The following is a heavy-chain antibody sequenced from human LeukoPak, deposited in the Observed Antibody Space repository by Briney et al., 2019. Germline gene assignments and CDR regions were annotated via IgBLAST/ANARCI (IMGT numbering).Heavy chain of an antibody. Sequence: GASVTVSCKASGGTFSSYAISWVRQAPGQGLEWMGRIIPILGIANYAQKFQGRVTITADKSTSTAYMELSSLRSEDTAVYYCARDSKEYSSGWYPFDYWGQGTLVTVSS. J-gene: IGHJ4*02. D-gene: IGHD6-19*01. CDR1: GGTFSSYA. CDR2: IIPILGIA. CDR3: ARDSKEYSSGWYPFDY. V-gene: IGHV1-69*04.